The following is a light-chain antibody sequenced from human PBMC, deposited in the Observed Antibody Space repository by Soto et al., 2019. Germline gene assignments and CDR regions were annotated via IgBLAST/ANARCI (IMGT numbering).Light chain of an antibody. CDR3: LQYNHYPPT. Sequence: DIQMTQPPSSLSASVGDRVTITCRASQGIKNELGWYQQKSGLAPKRLIFGATTLQSGVPSRFSGSASGTDFSLIISSLQPEDFATYYCLQYNHYPPTFGQGTKVDIK. V-gene: IGKV1-17*01. CDR1: QGIKNE. CDR2: GAT. J-gene: IGKJ1*01.